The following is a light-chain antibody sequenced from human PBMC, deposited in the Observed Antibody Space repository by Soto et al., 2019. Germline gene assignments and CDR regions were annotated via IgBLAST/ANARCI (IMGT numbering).Light chain of an antibody. J-gene: IGKJ1*01. V-gene: IGKV1-5*03. CDR3: QQYNSFSWT. CDR1: QSVSSW. Sequence: DIQMTQSPSTLSASVGDRVTISCRASQSVSSWLAWYQQKPGKAPKLLIYKASSLESGVPSRFSGSGSGTEFTLTISSLQPDDFATYYCQQYNSFSWTFGQGTK. CDR2: KAS.